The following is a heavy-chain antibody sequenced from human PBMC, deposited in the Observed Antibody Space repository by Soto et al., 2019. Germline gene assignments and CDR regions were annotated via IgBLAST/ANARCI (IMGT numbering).Heavy chain of an antibody. CDR3: ARGGGIVVVTAPYDH. J-gene: IGHJ4*02. D-gene: IGHD2-21*02. CDR1: GGSINSYS. V-gene: IGHV4-59*01. CDR2: IYCSGST. Sequence: SETLSLTCTVSGGSINSYSWRWIRQPPGKGLEWIACIYCSGSTNYNPSLKSRVTKSVDTSKNQFSLKLSSVTAADTAVYYCARGGGIVVVTAPYDHWGQGTLVTVSS.